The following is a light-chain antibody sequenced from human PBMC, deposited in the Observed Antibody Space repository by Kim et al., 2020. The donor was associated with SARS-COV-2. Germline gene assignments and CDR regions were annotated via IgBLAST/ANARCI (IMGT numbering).Light chain of an antibody. V-gene: IGKV1-33*01. CDR1: QDVSIY. Sequence: DIQMNQSPSSLSASVGDRVTITCQASQDVSIYLNWYRQKPGKAPELLIYDASNLETGVPSRFSGSGSGTDFSFTISSLQPEDIATYYCQHYGDLPITFGQGTRLEIK. CDR2: DAS. CDR3: QHYGDLPIT. J-gene: IGKJ5*01.